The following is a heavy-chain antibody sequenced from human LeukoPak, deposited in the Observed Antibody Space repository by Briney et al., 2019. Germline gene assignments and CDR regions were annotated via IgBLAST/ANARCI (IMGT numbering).Heavy chain of an antibody. CDR2: IIPIFGTA. Sequence: ASVKVSCKASGGTFSSYAISWVRQAPGQGLEWMGGIIPIFGTANYAQKFQGRVTITADESTSTAYMELSSLRSEDTAVYYCARGSYYYDSSGYYYWGQGTLVTVSS. J-gene: IGHJ4*02. CDR3: ARGSYYYDSSGYYY. CDR1: GGTFSSYA. V-gene: IGHV1-69*13. D-gene: IGHD3-22*01.